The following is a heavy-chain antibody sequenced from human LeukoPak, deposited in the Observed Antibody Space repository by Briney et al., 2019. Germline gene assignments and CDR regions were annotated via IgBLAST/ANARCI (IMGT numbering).Heavy chain of an antibody. CDR1: GGSFSGYY. D-gene: IGHD1-20*01. V-gene: IGHV4-34*01. Sequence: SETLSLTCAVYGGSFSGYYWSWIRQPPGKGLEWIGEINHSGSTNYNPSLKSRVTISVDTSKNHFSLKLSSVTAADTAVYYCARGRRGYNWTQVPFDYWGQGTLVTVSS. J-gene: IGHJ4*02. CDR2: INHSGST. CDR3: ARGRRGYNWTQVPFDY.